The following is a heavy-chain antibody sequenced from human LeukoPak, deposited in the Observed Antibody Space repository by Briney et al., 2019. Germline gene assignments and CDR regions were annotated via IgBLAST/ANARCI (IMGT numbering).Heavy chain of an antibody. CDR1: GFTFSTYA. J-gene: IGHJ4*02. CDR3: VEDVVVIVAAKPGI. Sequence: PGGSLRLSCAASGFTFSTYAMSWVRQAPGKGLEWVSSIGGSGDTTYYAGAVKGRFTISRDNSKNTLYLQMNSLRVDDTAVYYCVEDVVVIVAAKPGIWGQGTLVTVSS. V-gene: IGHV3-23*01. D-gene: IGHD2-15*01. CDR2: IGGSGDTT.